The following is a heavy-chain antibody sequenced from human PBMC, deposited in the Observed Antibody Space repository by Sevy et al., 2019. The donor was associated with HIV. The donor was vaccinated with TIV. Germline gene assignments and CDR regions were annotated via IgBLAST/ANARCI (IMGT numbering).Heavy chain of an antibody. CDR2: IKQDGSEK. CDR3: ARVQTPYYDFWSGYSAYYYYGMDV. J-gene: IGHJ6*02. V-gene: IGHV3-7*01. CDR1: GFTFSSYW. D-gene: IGHD3-3*01. Sequence: GGSLRLSCAASGFTFSSYWMSWVRQAPGKGLEWVANIKQDGSEKYYVDSEKGRFTISRDNAKNSLYLQMNSLRAEDTAVYYCARVQTPYYDFWSGYSAYYYYGMDVWGQGTTVTVSS.